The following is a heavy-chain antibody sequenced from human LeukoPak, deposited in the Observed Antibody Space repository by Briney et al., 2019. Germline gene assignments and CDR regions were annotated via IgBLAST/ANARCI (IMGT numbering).Heavy chain of an antibody. CDR2: ISSSGSII. D-gene: IGHD3-10*02. J-gene: IGHJ6*02. Sequence: GGSLRLSCAASGFTFSRYELNWVRQAPGKGLECVSYISSSGSIIYYVDSVKGRFTISRDNAKNSLYLQMDSLRAEDTALYYCARDLHYYVAMDVWGQGTTVTVSS. CDR1: GFTFSRYE. V-gene: IGHV3-48*03. CDR3: ARDLHYYVAMDV.